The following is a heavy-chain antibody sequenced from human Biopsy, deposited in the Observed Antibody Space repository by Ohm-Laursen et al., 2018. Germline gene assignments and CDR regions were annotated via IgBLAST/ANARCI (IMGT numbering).Heavy chain of an antibody. CDR3: ARELGDFWGGRQFDF. V-gene: IGHV1-2*02. CDR2: INPNSGAT. CDR1: GYTFTDYY. J-gene: IGHJ5*01. Sequence: GSSVKVSCKASGYTFTDYYIHWVRQSPGQGLEWMGWINPNSGATNYAQKFQGRVTMTRDTSISTTYMELRRLTSDDTAVFYCARELGDFWGGRQFDFWGQGTLVTVSS. D-gene: IGHD3-3*01.